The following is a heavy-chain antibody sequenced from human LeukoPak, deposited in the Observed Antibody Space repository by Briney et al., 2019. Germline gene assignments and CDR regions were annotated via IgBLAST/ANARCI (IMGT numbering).Heavy chain of an antibody. CDR3: ARHLRYYDSSGYYLTPFDY. J-gene: IGHJ4*02. CDR1: GGSISSYY. CDR2: IYYSGST. V-gene: IGHV4-59*08. Sequence: PSETLSLTCTVSGGSISSYYWSWIRQPPGKGLEWIGYIYYSGSTNYNPSLKSRVTISVDTSKNQFSLKLSSVTAADTAVYYCARHLRYYDSSGYYLTPFDYWSQGTLVTVSS. D-gene: IGHD3-22*01.